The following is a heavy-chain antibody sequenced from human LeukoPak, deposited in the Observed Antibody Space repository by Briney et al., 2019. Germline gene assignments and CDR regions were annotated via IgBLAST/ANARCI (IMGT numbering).Heavy chain of an antibody. D-gene: IGHD3-3*01. J-gene: IGHJ6*03. CDR1: GFTFSSYS. V-gene: IGHV3-21*01. CDR3: ARDLNKPNYDFWSGYYYYYYYMDV. CDR2: ISSSSSYI. Sequence: GGSLRLSCAASGFTFSSYSMNWVRQAPGKGLEWVSSISSSSSYIYYADSVKGRFTISRDNAKNSLYLQMNSLRAEDTAVYYCARDLNKPNYDFWSGYYYYYYYMDVWGKETTVTVSS.